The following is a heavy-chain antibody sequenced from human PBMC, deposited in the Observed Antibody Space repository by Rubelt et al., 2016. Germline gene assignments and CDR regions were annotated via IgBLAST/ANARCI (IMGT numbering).Heavy chain of an antibody. CDR1: GYTFTSYG. Sequence: QVQLVQSGAEVKKPGASVKVSCKASGYTFTSYGISWVRQAPGQGLEWMGWISAYNGNTNYAQKLQGRVTMTKDTSTRTAYRELRSLRSDDTAVYYCARDKEWLATRGFQNWFDPWGQGTLVTVSS. D-gene: IGHD6-19*01. CDR3: ARDKEWLATRGFQNWFDP. CDR2: ISAYNGNT. V-gene: IGHV1-18*01. J-gene: IGHJ5*02.